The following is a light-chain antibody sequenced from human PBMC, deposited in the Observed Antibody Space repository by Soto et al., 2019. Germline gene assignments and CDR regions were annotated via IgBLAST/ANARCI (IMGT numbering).Light chain of an antibody. V-gene: IGLV1-44*01. CDR3: APWDDRLNGYV. CDR1: SSNIGSNT. Sequence: QSVLTQPPSASGTPGQRVTISCSGGSSNIGSNTVNWYQQLPGTAPKLLIYSNNQRPSGVPDRFSGSKSGTSASLAISGLQSEDEADYYCAPWDDRLNGYVFGTGTKVTVL. J-gene: IGLJ1*01. CDR2: SNN.